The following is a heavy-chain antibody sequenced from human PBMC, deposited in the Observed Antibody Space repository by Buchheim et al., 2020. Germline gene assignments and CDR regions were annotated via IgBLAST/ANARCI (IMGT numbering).Heavy chain of an antibody. D-gene: IGHD2/OR15-2a*01. CDR1: GFTFSSDG. Sequence: QVQLVESGGGVVQPGRSLRLSCAASGFTFSSDGMHWVRQAPGKGLEWVAVISYDGSNKYYADSVKGRFTISRDNSKNTLYLQMNSLRAEDTAVYYCAKDPRQSYYFLSFNWFDPWGQGTL. J-gene: IGHJ5*02. V-gene: IGHV3-30*18. CDR2: ISYDGSNK. CDR3: AKDPRQSYYFLSFNWFDP.